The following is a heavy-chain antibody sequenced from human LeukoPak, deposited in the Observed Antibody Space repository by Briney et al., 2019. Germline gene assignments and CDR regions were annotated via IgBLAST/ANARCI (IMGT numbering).Heavy chain of an antibody. CDR1: GGSISSYY. V-gene: IGHV4-59*01. CDR2: IYYSGST. J-gene: IGHJ3*02. D-gene: IGHD2-21*02. CDR3: AREYSVTGDAFDI. Sequence: SETLSLTCTVSGGSISSYYWSWIRQPPGKGLEWIGYIYYSGSTNYNPSLKSRVTISVDTSKNQFSLKLSSVTAADTAVYYCAREYSVTGDAFDIWGQGTMVTVSS.